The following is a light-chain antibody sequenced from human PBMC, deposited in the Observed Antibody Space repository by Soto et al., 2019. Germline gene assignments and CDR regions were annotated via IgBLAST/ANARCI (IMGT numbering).Light chain of an antibody. CDR2: VNSDGSY. J-gene: IGLJ2*01. V-gene: IGLV4-69*01. CDR3: QTWGTGIVV. CDR1: SGHNNYA. Sequence: QPVLTQSPSASASLGASVKLTCTLSSGHNNYAIAWHQQQPERGPRFLMKVNSDGSYFKGDGIPDRFSGSSSGAERYLTISSLQSVDEADYYCQTWGTGIVVFGGGTKVTVL.